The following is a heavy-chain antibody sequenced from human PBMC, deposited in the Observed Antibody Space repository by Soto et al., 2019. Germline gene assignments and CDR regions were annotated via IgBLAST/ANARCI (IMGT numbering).Heavy chain of an antibody. CDR3: ARGSSIAGLYYGMDV. D-gene: IGHD6-6*01. V-gene: IGHV4-31*03. Sequence: QVQLQESGPGLVKPSQTLSLTCTVSGGSISSGGYYWTWIRQHPGKGLEWIGYNYYSGSTYYNPSLKSRVTLSLDTSKNQFSLKLSSVTAADTAVYYCARGSSIAGLYYGMDVWGQGTTVTVSS. J-gene: IGHJ6*02. CDR1: GGSISSGGYY. CDR2: NYYSGST.